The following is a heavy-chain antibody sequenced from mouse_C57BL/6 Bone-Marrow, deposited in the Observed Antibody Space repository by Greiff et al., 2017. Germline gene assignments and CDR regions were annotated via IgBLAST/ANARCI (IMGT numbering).Heavy chain of an antibody. CDR2: IDPSDSYT. Sequence: QVQLKQPGAELVRPGTSVKLSCKASGYTFTSYWMHWVKQRPGQGLEWIGVIDPSDSYTNYNQKFKGKAPLTVDTSSSTAYMQLSSLTSEDSAVYYCAKTFYYDYDGGYFDVWGTGTTVTVSS. V-gene: IGHV1-59*01. CDR3: AKTFYYDYDGGYFDV. CDR1: GYTFTSYW. J-gene: IGHJ1*03. D-gene: IGHD2-4*01.